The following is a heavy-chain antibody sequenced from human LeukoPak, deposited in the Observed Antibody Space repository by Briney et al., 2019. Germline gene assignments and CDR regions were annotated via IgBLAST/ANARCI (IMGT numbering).Heavy chain of an antibody. Sequence: ASVKVSCKAFGDTFTNFGISWVRQAPGQGLEWMGWISAYIGRRNYAQILQGRVAMTTDISTDTAYMKLRSLRSDDTAVYYCARDRGGSHSYYYYGMDVWGQGTTVTVSS. D-gene: IGHD1-26*01. CDR1: GDTFTNFG. V-gene: IGHV1-18*01. CDR3: ARDRGGSHSYYYYGMDV. J-gene: IGHJ6*02. CDR2: ISAYIGRR.